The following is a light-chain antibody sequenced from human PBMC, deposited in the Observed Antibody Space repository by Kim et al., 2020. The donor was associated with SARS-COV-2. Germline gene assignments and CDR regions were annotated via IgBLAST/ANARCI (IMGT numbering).Light chain of an antibody. CDR2: EVS. V-gene: IGLV2-23*02. Sequence: GQSITISCTGTSSDVGSYNLVSWYQQHPDKAPRLIIFEVSQRPSGVSDRFSASKSGNMASLTISGLQAEDEADYYCCPAAGSTTLVFGGGTQLTVL. J-gene: IGLJ2*01. CDR1: SSDVGSYNL. CDR3: CPAAGSTTLV.